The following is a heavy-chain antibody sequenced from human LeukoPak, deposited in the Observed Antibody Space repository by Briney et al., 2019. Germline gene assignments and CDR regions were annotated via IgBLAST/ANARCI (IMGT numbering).Heavy chain of an antibody. D-gene: IGHD3-10*01. CDR2: IIPIFGTV. CDR3: ARNTRITMVRGIPNWLDP. Sequence: SVKVSCKASGGIFSSSVISWVRQAPGQGLEWMGGIIPIFGTVNYAQKFQGRVTITADESTSTAYMELSSLKSEDTAVYYCARNTRITMVRGIPNWLDPWGQGTLVTVSS. CDR1: GGIFSSSV. J-gene: IGHJ5*02. V-gene: IGHV1-69*13.